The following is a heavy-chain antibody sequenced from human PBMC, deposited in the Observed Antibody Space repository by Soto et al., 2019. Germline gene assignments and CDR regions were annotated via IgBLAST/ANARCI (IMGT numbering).Heavy chain of an antibody. CDR1: GGSFSGYY. CDR3: ARDSPNYGVDY. D-gene: IGHD4-17*01. V-gene: IGHV4-34*01. J-gene: IGHJ4*02. Sequence: QVQLQQWGAGLLKPSETLSLTCAVYGGSFSGYYWSWIRQHPGKGLEWIGYIYYSGSTYYNPSLRSRVTISLDTSKNQFSLKLSSVTAADTAVYYCARDSPNYGVDYWGQGTLVTVSS. CDR2: IYYSGST.